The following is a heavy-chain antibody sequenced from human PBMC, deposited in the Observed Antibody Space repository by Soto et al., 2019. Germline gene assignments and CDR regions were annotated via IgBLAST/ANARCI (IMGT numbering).Heavy chain of an antibody. V-gene: IGHV2-5*01. Sequence: GXVPTLVNPTQSLTLTCTFAGFSLSTSGVGVGWIRQPPGKALEWLALIYWNDDKRYSPSLKSRLTITKDTSKNQVVLTMTNMDPVDTATYYCEHKLTDSSLDPWGQGTLVTVSS. CDR2: IYWNDDK. J-gene: IGHJ5*02. D-gene: IGHD6-13*01. CDR1: GFSLSTSGVG. CDR3: EHKLTDSSLDP.